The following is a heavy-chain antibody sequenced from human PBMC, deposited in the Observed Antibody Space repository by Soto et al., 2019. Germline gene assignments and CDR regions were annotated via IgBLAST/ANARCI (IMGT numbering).Heavy chain of an antibody. CDR1: GFTFSSYG. J-gene: IGHJ6*02. V-gene: IGHV3-30*18. Sequence: GGSLRLSCAASGFTFSSYGMHWVRQAPGKGLEWVAVISYDGSNKYYADSVKGRFTISRDNSKNTLYLHMNSLRAEDAAEYYCANLDVGSVTPRGDYYYYGMDVWGQGTMVTVSS. D-gene: IGHD4-17*01. CDR3: ANLDVGSVTPRGDYYYYGMDV. CDR2: ISYDGSNK.